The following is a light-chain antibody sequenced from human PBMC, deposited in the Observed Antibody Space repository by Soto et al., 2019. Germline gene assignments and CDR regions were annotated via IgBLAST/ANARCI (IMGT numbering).Light chain of an antibody. CDR3: QTWGTGIRV. CDR2: LNSDGSH. CDR1: SGLSSYA. V-gene: IGLV4-69*01. J-gene: IGLJ2*01. Sequence: QAVVTQSPSASASLGASVKLTCTLSSGLSSYAIAWHQQQPEKGPRYLMKLNSDGSHRKGDGIPDRFSGSSSGAERYLTISSLQSEDEADYYCQTWGTGIRVFGGGTKLTVL.